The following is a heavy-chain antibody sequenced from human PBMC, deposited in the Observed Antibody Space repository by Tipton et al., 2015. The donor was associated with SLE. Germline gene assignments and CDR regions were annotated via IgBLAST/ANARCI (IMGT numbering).Heavy chain of an antibody. V-gene: IGHV3-23*01. CDR2: VTSGGST. D-gene: IGHD3/OR15-3a*01. J-gene: IGHJ4*02. Sequence: SLRLSCAASGFTFSSYAMAWVRQAPGKGLEWVSSVTSGGSTHYADSVKGRFTISRDNSKNTLYLHMNSLRAEDTAVYYCAKADSLQTPFDYWGQGTLVTVSS. CDR1: GFTFSSYA. CDR3: AKADSLQTPFDY.